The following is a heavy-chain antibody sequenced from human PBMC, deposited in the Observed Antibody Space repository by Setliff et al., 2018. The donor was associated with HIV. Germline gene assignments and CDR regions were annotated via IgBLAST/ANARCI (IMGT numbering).Heavy chain of an antibody. CDR2: IYYSGST. V-gene: IGHV4-59*08. J-gene: IGHJ6*03. D-gene: IGHD2-2*01. CDR3: ARGRRSTSSYYYYYYMDV. Sequence: SETLSLTCTASDASISNYHWSWIRQPPGKGLEWIGYIYYSGSTNYNPSLKSRVTISIDTSTNQFSLKLSSVTAADTAVYYCARGRRSTSSYYYYYYMDVWGKGTTVTVSS. CDR1: DASISNYH.